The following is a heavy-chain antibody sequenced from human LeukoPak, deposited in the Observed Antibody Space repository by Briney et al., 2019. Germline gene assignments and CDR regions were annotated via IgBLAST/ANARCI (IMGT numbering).Heavy chain of an antibody. CDR2: IWYDGSNK. CDR1: GFTFSSYG. J-gene: IGHJ4*02. D-gene: IGHD6-19*01. CDR3: ARDARIAVAFDY. V-gene: IGHV3-33*01. Sequence: GGSLRLSCAASGFTFSSYGMHWVRQAPGKGLEWVAVIWYDGSNKYYADSVKGRFTISRDNSKNTLYPQMNSLRAEDTAVYYCARDARIAVAFDYWGQGTLVTVSS.